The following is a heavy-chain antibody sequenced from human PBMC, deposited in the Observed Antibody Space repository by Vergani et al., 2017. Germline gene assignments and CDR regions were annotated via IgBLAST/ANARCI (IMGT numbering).Heavy chain of an antibody. V-gene: IGHV4-39*01. D-gene: IGHD6-19*01. CDR1: GGSISSSSYY. CDR2: IYYSGST. J-gene: IGHJ5*01. Sequence: QLQLQESGPGLVKPSETLSLTCTVSGGSISSSSYYWGWIRQPPGKGLEWIGSIYYSGSTYYNLSLKSRVTISVDTSKNQFSLKLSSLTAADTAVYYCARRGFPRGYSSGWFDSWGQGTLVTVSS. CDR3: ARRGFPRGYSSGWFDS.